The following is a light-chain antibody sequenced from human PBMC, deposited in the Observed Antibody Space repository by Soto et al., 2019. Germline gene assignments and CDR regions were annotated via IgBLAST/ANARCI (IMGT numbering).Light chain of an antibody. CDR2: DVS. V-gene: IGLV2-14*03. CDR3: SSYGASSTL. Sequence: QSVLTQPASVSGSPGQSITISCTGSSSDIGGYNYVSWYQQHPGKAPQLMIYDVSYRPSRISDRFSGSKSGNTASLTISGLQPKDEAAYYCSSYGASSTLFGGGTTLTV. J-gene: IGLJ3*02. CDR1: SSDIGGYNY.